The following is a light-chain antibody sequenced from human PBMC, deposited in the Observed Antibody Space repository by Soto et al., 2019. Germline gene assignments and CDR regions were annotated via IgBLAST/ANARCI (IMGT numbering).Light chain of an antibody. Sequence: DVQMTQSPSTLSASVGDRVTITCRASQSISSWLAWYQQKPGKAPKLLIYKAPSLESRVPSRFNGSGSGTEFTLTISSLQPDDFATYYCQQFNNYPWTLGQGTRVEIK. CDR2: KAP. J-gene: IGKJ1*01. CDR3: QQFNNYPWT. CDR1: QSISSW. V-gene: IGKV1-5*03.